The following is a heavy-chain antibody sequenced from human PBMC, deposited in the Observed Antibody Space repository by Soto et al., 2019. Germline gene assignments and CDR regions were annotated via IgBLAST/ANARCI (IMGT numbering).Heavy chain of an antibody. J-gene: IGHJ4*02. V-gene: IGHV1-69*02. CDR1: GGTYGIYT. CDR3: ASRYDSSDY. Sequence: GASVELCCKASGGTYGIYTSMWVRQAHGQGLEWMGRIIPILGIANYAQKFQGRVTITADKSTSTAYMELSSLRSEDTAVYYCASRYDSSDYWGQGTLVTVSS. D-gene: IGHD3-22*01. CDR2: IIPILGIA.